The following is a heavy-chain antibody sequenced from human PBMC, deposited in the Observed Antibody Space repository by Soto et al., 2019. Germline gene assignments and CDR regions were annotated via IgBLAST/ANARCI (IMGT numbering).Heavy chain of an antibody. CDR1: GYSFTSYW. D-gene: IGHD6-19*01. J-gene: IGHJ6*02. CDR3: ARSIAVAGTDYYYAMDV. CDR2: IDPSDSYT. Sequence: PGESLKISCKGSGYSFTSYWISWVRQMPGKGLEWMGRIDPSDSYTNYSPSFQGHVTISADKSISTAYLQWSSLKASDTAMYYCARSIAVAGTDYYYAMDVWGQGTTVTVSS. V-gene: IGHV5-10-1*01.